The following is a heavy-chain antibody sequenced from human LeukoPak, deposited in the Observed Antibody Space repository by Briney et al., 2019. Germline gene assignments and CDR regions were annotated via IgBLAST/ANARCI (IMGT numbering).Heavy chain of an antibody. CDR2: MSPNSGNT. J-gene: IGHJ4*02. CDR1: GYTFTSYD. Sequence: ASVKVSCKASGYTFTSYDINWVRQATGQGLEWMGWMSPNSGNTGYAQKFQGRVTMTTDTSTSTAYMELRSLRSDDTAVYYCARDGPMGYSSSWDSYFDYWGQGTLVTVSS. CDR3: ARDGPMGYSSSWDSYFDY. V-gene: IGHV1-8*01. D-gene: IGHD6-13*01.